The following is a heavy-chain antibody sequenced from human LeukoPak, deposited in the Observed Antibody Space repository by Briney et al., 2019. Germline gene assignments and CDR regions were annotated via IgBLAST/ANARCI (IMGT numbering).Heavy chain of an antibody. Sequence: GGSLRLSCAASGFTFSSYSMNWVRQAPGKGLEWVSSISSSSSYIYYADSVKGRFTISRDNAKNSLYLQMNSLRAEDTAVYYCARDSSSSDAFDIWGQGTMVTVSS. CDR3: ARDSSSSDAFDI. V-gene: IGHV3-21*01. D-gene: IGHD6-13*01. J-gene: IGHJ3*02. CDR2: ISSSSSYI. CDR1: GFTFSSYS.